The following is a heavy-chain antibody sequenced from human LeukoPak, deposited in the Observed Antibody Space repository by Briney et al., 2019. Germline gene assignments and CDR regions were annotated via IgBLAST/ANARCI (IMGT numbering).Heavy chain of an antibody. Sequence: PGGSLRLSCAASGFTFSSYAMSWVRQAPGKGLEWVGRIKSNTYGGTTDYAAPVKGRFTISRDDSKKTLYLQMNSLRTDDTAVYYCSTVGLSGYYDTRGYYYFDYWGQGALVTVSS. CDR2: IKSNTYGGTT. V-gene: IGHV3-15*01. CDR3: STVGLSGYYDTRGYYYFDY. J-gene: IGHJ4*02. CDR1: GFTFSSYA. D-gene: IGHD3-22*01.